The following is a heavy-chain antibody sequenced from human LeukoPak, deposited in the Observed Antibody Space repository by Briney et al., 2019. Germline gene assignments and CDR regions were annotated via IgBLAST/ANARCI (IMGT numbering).Heavy chain of an antibody. V-gene: IGHV3-30-3*01. CDR3: AKSDCGGDGCKLLNF. CDR2: ISYDGSNK. J-gene: IGHJ4*02. CDR1: GFTFSSYA. Sequence: GGSLRLSCAASGFTFSSYAMHWVRQAPGKGLEWVAVISYDGSNKYYADSVKGRFTISRDNFRNTVSLQMNSLRVEDTAIYYCAKSDCGGDGCKLLNFWGQGILVTVSS. D-gene: IGHD2-21*01.